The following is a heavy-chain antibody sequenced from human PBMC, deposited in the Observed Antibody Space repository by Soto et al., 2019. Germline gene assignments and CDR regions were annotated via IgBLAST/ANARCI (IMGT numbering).Heavy chain of an antibody. CDR3: ARRRDGGSYNAFDI. CDR1: GYTFSNYW. V-gene: IGHV5-51*01. Sequence: LGESLKICCKGSGYTFSNYWIDWVRQMPGKGLEWMGIIYPGDSDTRYSPSFQGQVTISVDKSITTAYLQWSSLKASDTAMYYCARRRDGGSYNAFDIWGQGTMVTVSS. J-gene: IGHJ3*02. D-gene: IGHD1-26*01. CDR2: IYPGDSDT.